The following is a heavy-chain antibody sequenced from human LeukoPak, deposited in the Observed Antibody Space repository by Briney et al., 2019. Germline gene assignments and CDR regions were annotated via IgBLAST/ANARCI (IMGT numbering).Heavy chain of an antibody. J-gene: IGHJ4*02. CDR3: ARXSIIPAARGDY. D-gene: IGHD2-2*01. Sequence: ASVKVSCKASGYTFTGYFIHWVRQVPGQGLEWMGWINPNSGGTNYAQKFQGRVTMTRDTSTNTAYMELSRLRSDDTAIYYCARXSIIPAARGDYWGQGTLVTVSX. V-gene: IGHV1-2*02. CDR1: GYTFTGYF. CDR2: INPNSGGT.